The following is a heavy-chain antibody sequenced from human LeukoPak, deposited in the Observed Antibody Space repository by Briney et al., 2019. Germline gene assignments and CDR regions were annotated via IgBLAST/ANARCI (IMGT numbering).Heavy chain of an antibody. Sequence: GESLKISCKGSGYSFTSYWIGWVRQMPGKGLEWMGIIYPYDSDTRYSPSFQGQVTISVDRSISTAYLQWSSLTASDSATYYCARTTQYYYDSSGYKTDFDYWGQGTLVTVSS. D-gene: IGHD3-22*01. J-gene: IGHJ4*02. CDR3: ARTTQYYYDSSGYKTDFDY. CDR1: GYSFTSYW. CDR2: IYPYDSDT. V-gene: IGHV5-51*01.